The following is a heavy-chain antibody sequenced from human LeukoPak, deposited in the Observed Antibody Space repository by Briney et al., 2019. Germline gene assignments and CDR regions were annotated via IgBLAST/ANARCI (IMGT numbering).Heavy chain of an antibody. J-gene: IGHJ5*02. CDR1: GGSISSYY. V-gene: IGHV4-4*07. CDR2: IYTSGST. Sequence: SETLSLTCTVSGGSISSYYWSWIRQPAGKGLEWIGRIYTSGSTNYNPSLKSRVTMSVDTSKNQFSLKLSSVTAADTAVYYCASDGNYDYGDENWFDPWGQGTLVTVSS. D-gene: IGHD4-17*01. CDR3: ASDGNYDYGDENWFDP.